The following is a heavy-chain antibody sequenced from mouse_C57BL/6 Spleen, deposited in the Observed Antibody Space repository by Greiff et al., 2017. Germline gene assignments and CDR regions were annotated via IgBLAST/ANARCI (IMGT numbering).Heavy chain of an antibody. CDR2: IYPGSGNT. D-gene: IGHD4-1*01. Sequence: QVQLQQSGPELVKPGASVKISCKASGYSFTSYYIHWVKQRPGQGLEWIGWIYPGSGNTKYNEKFQGKATLTADTSSSTAYMQLSSLTSEDSAVYYCARGLDAMDYWGQGTSVTVSS. V-gene: IGHV1-66*01. CDR3: ARGLDAMDY. CDR1: GYSFTSYY. J-gene: IGHJ4*01.